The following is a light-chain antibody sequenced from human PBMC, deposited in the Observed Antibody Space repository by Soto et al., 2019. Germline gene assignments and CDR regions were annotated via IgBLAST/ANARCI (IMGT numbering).Light chain of an antibody. CDR1: SSNIGAGYD. Sequence: QSVLTQPPSVSGAPGQRVTLSCTGSSSNIGAGYDVHWYQQLPGTAPKLLIYGNSNRPSGVPDRFSGSKSGTSASLAITGLQAEDEADYYCQSYASSLSVYVFGTGTKVTVL. J-gene: IGLJ1*01. V-gene: IGLV1-40*01. CDR3: QSYASSLSVYV. CDR2: GNS.